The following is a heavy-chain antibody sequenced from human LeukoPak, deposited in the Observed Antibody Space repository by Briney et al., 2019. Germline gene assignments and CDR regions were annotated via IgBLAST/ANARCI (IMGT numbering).Heavy chain of an antibody. CDR3: ARHPRGSYPYYFDY. CDR2: IYYTGST. V-gene: IGHV4-39*01. J-gene: IGHJ4*02. D-gene: IGHD1-26*01. CDR1: GGSISSSSYC. Sequence: SETLSLTCTVSGGSISSSSYCWGWIRQPPGKGLEWIGSIYYTGSTYYNPSLKSRVTISVDTSKNQFSLKLTSVTAADTAVYYRARHPRGSYPYYFDYWGQGTLVTVSS.